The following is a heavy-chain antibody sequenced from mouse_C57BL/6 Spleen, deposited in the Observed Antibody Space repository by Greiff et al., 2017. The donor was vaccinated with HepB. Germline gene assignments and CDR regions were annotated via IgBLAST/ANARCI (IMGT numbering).Heavy chain of an antibody. CDR2: ISYDGSN. CDR3: ARGTTVPSFAY. J-gene: IGHJ3*01. CDR1: GYSITSGYY. Sequence: EVKLMESGPGLVKPSQSLSLTCSVTGYSITSGYYWNWIRQFPGNKLEWMGYISYDGSNNYNPSLKNRISITRDTSKNQFFLKLNSVTTEDTATYYCARGTTVPSFAYWGQGTLVTVSA. D-gene: IGHD1-1*01. V-gene: IGHV3-6*01.